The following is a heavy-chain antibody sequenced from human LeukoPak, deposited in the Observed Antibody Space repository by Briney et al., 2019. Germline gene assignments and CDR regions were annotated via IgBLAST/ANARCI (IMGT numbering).Heavy chain of an antibody. CDR3: AREAPRYYYDSSGSYMDV. Sequence: SETLSLTCAVYGGSFSGYYWSWIRQPPGKGLEWIGEINHSGSTNYNSSLKSRVTISVDTSKNQFSLKLTSVTAADTAVYYCAREAPRYYYDSSGSYMDVWGQGTTVTVSS. V-gene: IGHV4-34*01. CDR2: INHSGST. J-gene: IGHJ6*02. D-gene: IGHD3-22*01. CDR1: GGSFSGYY.